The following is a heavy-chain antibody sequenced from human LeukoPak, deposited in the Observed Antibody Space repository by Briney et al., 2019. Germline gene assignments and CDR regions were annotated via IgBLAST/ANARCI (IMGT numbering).Heavy chain of an antibody. CDR3: ARVRIRDYYGSGSHYFDY. J-gene: IGHJ4*02. V-gene: IGHV3-53*01. CDR2: IYSGGST. D-gene: IGHD3-10*01. Sequence: GGSLRLSCAASGFTVSSNYMSWVPQAPGKGREWVSVIYSGGSTYYADSEKGRFTISRDNSKNTLYLQMNSLRAEDTAVYYCARVRIRDYYGSGSHYFDYWGQGTLVTVSS. CDR1: GFTVSSNY.